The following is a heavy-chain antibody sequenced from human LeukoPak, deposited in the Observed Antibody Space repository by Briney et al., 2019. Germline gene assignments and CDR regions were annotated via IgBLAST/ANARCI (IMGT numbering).Heavy chain of an antibody. J-gene: IGHJ4*02. CDR3: AREVDRSFGY. D-gene: IGHD2-15*01. V-gene: IGHV3-7*01. CDR2: INQETSEK. Sequence: GGSLRLSCEASGFRFSGFWMSWVRQAPGKGPEWVANINQETSEKYYVDSVRGRFTISRDNAKNSLSQQMNSLRVEDTAVYYCAREVDRSFGYWGQGIMVTVSS. CDR1: GFRFSGFW.